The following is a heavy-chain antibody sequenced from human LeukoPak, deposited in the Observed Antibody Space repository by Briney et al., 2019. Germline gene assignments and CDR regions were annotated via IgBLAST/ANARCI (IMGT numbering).Heavy chain of an antibody. CDR1: GYTFTGYY. V-gene: IGHV1-2*02. D-gene: IGHD4-11*01. Sequence: GASVKVSCKASGYTFTGYYMHWVRQAPGQGLEWMGWINPNSGGANYAQNFQGRVAMTRDTSISTAYMELSRLRSDDTAVYYCARGPSTTVTNRNYFDYWGQRTLVTVSS. J-gene: IGHJ4*02. CDR2: INPNSGGA. CDR3: ARGPSTTVTNRNYFDY.